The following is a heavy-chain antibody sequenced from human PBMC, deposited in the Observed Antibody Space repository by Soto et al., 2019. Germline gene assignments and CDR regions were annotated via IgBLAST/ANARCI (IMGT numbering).Heavy chain of an antibody. V-gene: IGHV4-39*02. CDR3: GKVVVAANRHSDLDS. D-gene: IGHD2-15*01. CDR1: GCSINSNNYY. J-gene: IGHJ4*02. Sequence: QLHLQESGPGLVKPSETLFLTCTVSGCSINSNNYYWAWFRQRPGKGLAWLASIYYDGSTYYNSFLKSRVSITVDTPKTHFSLKLSSATAADTAVYYFGKVVVAANRHSDLDSWGQGSQVTVSS. CDR2: IYYDGST.